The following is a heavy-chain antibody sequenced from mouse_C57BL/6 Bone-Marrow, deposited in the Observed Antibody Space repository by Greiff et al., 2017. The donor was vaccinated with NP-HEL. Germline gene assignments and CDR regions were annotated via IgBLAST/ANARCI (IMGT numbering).Heavy chain of an antibody. CDR3: ARDWAITTVVAPYAMDY. J-gene: IGHJ4*01. CDR2: ISDGGSYT. CDR1: GFTFSSYA. D-gene: IGHD1-1*01. Sequence: EVQLVESGGGLVKPGGSLKLSCAASGFTFSSYAMSWVRQTPEKRLEWVATISDGGSYTYYPDNVKGRFTISRDNAKNNLYLQMSHLKSEDTAMYYCARDWAITTVVAPYAMDYWGQGTSVTVSS. V-gene: IGHV5-4*01.